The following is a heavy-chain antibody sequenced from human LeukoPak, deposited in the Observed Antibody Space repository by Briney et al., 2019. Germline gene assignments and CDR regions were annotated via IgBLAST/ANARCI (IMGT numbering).Heavy chain of an antibody. CDR2: IKQDGSEK. CDR1: GFTFSSYW. D-gene: IGHD2-2*01. Sequence: GGSLRLSCAASGFTFSSYWMSWVRQAPGKGLEGVANIKQDGSEKYYVDSVKGRFTSSRDNAKNSLYLQMHSLRAEDTAVYSCARDDCSSISCYHNWFDPWGQGTLVTVSS. CDR3: ARDDCSSISCYHNWFDP. J-gene: IGHJ5*02. V-gene: IGHV3-7*01.